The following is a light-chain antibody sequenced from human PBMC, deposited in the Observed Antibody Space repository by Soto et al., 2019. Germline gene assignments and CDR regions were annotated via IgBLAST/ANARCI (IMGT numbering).Light chain of an antibody. CDR3: QQYENSPLT. CDR2: RTS. CDR1: QSVGSSF. J-gene: IGKJ4*01. Sequence: EIVLTQSPDTLSLSPGERATLSCRASQSVGSSFLAWYQQKPGQAPRLLIYRTSTGATGIPDRFTGSGSGTDFTLTISRLEPEDFAVYYCQQYENSPLTFGGGTKVEIK. V-gene: IGKV3-20*01.